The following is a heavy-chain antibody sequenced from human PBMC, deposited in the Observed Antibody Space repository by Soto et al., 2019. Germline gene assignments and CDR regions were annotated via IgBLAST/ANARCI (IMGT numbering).Heavy chain of an antibody. Sequence: PGGSLRLSCAASGFTFSSYSINWVRQAPGKGLEWVSSISSSSSYIYYADSVKGRFTISRDNAKNSLYLQMNSLRAEDTAVYYCATLVFPQYYYDSSGATDYWGQGPLVTLSS. CDR1: GFTFSSYS. V-gene: IGHV3-21*01. CDR3: ATLVFPQYYYDSSGATDY. J-gene: IGHJ4*02. CDR2: ISSSSSYI. D-gene: IGHD3-22*01.